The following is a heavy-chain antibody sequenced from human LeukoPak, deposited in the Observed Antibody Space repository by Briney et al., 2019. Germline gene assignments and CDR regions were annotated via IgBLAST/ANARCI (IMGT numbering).Heavy chain of an antibody. J-gene: IGHJ4*02. D-gene: IGHD6-13*01. V-gene: IGHV3-23*01. CDR2: ISGSGGST. CDR3: AKDQAGSSWYGSVWFDY. CDR1: GFTFSSYA. Sequence: TGGSLRLSCAASGFTFSSYAMSWVRQAPGKGLEWVSAISGSGGSTYYADSVKGRFTISRDNSKNTLYLQMNSLRAEDTAVYYCAKDQAGSSWYGSVWFDYWGQGTLVTVSS.